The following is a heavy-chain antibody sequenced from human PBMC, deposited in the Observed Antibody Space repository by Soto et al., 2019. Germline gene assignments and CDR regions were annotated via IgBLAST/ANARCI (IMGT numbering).Heavy chain of an antibody. CDR3: ARGKVPYYFDY. CDR2: IIPIFGTA. CDR1: GGTFSSYA. J-gene: IGHJ4*02. Sequence: ASVKVSCKASGGTFSSYAISWVRQAPGQGREWMGGIIPIFGTANYAQKFQGRVTITADESTSTAYMELSSLRSEDTAVYYCARGKVPYYFDYWGQGTLVTVSS. V-gene: IGHV1-69*13.